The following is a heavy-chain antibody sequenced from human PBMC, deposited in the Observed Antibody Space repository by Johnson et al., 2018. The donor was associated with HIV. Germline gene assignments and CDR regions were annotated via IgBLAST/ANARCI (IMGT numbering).Heavy chain of an antibody. CDR1: GFTLSRDD. D-gene: IGHD3-16*01. CDR2: IGTAGAT. CDR3: ARGTEFGGWINAFDI. J-gene: IGHJ3*02. Sequence: VQLVESGGGLVQPGGSLRLSCAASGFTLSRDDMHWVRQATGKGLEWVSAIGTAGATYYPGSVKGPFTISSDNAKNTLYLQMSSLRAEDTAVYYCARGTEFGGWINAFDIWGQGTMVTVSS. V-gene: IGHV3-13*01.